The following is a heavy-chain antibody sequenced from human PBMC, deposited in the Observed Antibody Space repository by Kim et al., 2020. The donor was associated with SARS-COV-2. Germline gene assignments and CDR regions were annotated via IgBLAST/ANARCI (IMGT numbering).Heavy chain of an antibody. V-gene: IGHV3-23*01. CDR3: AKTAKSSGYYYYGMDV. CDR1: GFTFSSYA. CDR2: ISGSGGST. Sequence: GGSLRLSCAASGFTFSSYAMSWVRQAPGKGLEWVSAISGSGGSTYYADSVKGRFTISRDNSKNTLYLQMNSLRAEDTAVYYCAKTAKSSGYYYYGMDVWGQGTTVTVSS. D-gene: IGHD3-10*01. J-gene: IGHJ6*02.